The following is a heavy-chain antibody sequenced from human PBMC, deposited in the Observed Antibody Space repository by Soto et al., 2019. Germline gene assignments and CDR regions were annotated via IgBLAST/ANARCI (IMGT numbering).Heavy chain of an antibody. J-gene: IGHJ5*02. Sequence: SETLSLTCTVSGGSISSGGYYWSWIRQHPGKGLEWIGYIYYSGSTNYNPSLKSRVTISVDTSKNQFSLKLSSVTAADTAVYYCARGYCSSTICYIWDNWFDPWGQGTLVTVSS. CDR2: IYYSGST. D-gene: IGHD2-2*02. CDR3: ARGYCSSTICYIWDNWFDP. CDR1: GGSISSGGYY. V-gene: IGHV4-31*03.